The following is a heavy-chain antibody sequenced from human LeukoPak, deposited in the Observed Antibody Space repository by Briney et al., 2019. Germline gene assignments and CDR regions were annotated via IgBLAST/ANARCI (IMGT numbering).Heavy chain of an antibody. CDR1: GFTFSSYA. Sequence: GGSLRLSCAASGFTFSSYAMSWVRQAPGKGLEWVSAISGSGGSTYYADSVKGRFTISRDNSKNTLYLQTNSLRAEDTAVYYCAKDLNYYGSGSYYFGGYFDYWGQGTLVTVSS. J-gene: IGHJ4*02. CDR3: AKDLNYYGSGSYYFGGYFDY. V-gene: IGHV3-23*01. D-gene: IGHD3-10*01. CDR2: ISGSGGST.